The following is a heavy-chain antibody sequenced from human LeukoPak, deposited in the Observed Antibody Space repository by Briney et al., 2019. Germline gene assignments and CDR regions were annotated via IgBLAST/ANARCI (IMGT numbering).Heavy chain of an antibody. CDR3: ARDYGSGSYYYNWFDP. CDR1: GYSISSGYY. Sequence: PSETLSLTCAVSGYSISSGYYWGWIRQPPGKGLERIGSIYHSGSTYYNPSLKSRVTISVDASKNQFSLKLSSVTAADTAVYYCARDYGSGSYYYNWFDPWGQGTLVTVSS. V-gene: IGHV4-38-2*02. CDR2: IYHSGST. D-gene: IGHD3-10*01. J-gene: IGHJ5*02.